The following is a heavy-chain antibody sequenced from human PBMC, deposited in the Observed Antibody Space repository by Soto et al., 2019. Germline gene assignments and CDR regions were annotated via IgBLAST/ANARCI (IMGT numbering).Heavy chain of an antibody. CDR2: INSDGSST. Sequence: GGSLRLSCAASGFTFSSYWMHWVRQAPGKGLVWVSRINSDGSSTSYADSVKGRFTISRDNAKNTLYLQMNSLRAEDTAVYYCARVLQPENYDFWSGYYTYYFDYWGQGTLVTVSS. CDR3: ARVLQPENYDFWSGYYTYYFDY. J-gene: IGHJ4*02. D-gene: IGHD3-3*01. CDR1: GFTFSSYW. V-gene: IGHV3-74*01.